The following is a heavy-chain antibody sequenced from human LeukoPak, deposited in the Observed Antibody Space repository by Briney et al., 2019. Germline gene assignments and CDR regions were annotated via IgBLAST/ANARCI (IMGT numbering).Heavy chain of an antibody. CDR1: GYTFTSYG. J-gene: IGHJ4*02. CDR3: ARVDASSGYSYYFDY. D-gene: IGHD3-22*01. CDR2: ISAYNGNT. Sequence: ASVKVSCKASGYTFTSYGISWVRQAPGQGLEWIGWISAYNGNTNYAQKLQGRVTMTTDTSTSTAYMELRSLRSDDTAVYYCARVDASSGYSYYFDYWGQGTLVSVSS. V-gene: IGHV1-18*01.